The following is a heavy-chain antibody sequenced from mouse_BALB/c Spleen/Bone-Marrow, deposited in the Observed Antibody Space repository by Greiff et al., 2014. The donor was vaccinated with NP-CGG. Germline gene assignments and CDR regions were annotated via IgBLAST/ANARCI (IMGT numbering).Heavy chain of an antibody. Sequence: EVQLQQSGAELVKPGASVKLSCTASGFNIKDTYMHWVKQRPEQGLEWIGRIDPANGNTKYDPKFQGKATITADTSSNTAYLQLSSLTSEDTAVYYCATMITDWYFDVWGAGPRSPSPQ. J-gene: IGHJ1*01. D-gene: IGHD2-4*01. CDR3: ATMITDWYFDV. CDR1: GFNIKDTY. V-gene: IGHV14-3*02. CDR2: IDPANGNT.